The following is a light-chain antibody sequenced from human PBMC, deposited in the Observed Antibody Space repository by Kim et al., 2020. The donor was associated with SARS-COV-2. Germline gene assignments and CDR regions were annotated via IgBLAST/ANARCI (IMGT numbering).Light chain of an antibody. CDR3: QAWHSSTAV. J-gene: IGLJ3*02. CDR1: KLGDKF. CDR2: QDD. V-gene: IGLV3-1*01. Sequence: SYELTQPPSVSVSPGQTASITCSGDKLGDKFAWWYQQKPGQSPVMVIYQDDKQPSGISERFSGSNSGNTATLTISGTQAMDEADYYCQAWHSSTAVFGGGTKLTVL.